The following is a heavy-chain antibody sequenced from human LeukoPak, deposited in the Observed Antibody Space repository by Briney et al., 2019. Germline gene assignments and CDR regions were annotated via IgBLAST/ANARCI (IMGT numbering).Heavy chain of an antibody. J-gene: IGHJ4*02. Sequence: GGSLRLSCAASGFTFSDCYMNWIRQAPGKGLEWVSYVSCGSTYTNYADSVKGRFTVSRDNAKNSLSLQMSSLRAEDTAVYYCTRSPYESGTPPTRLEDWGQGTLVTVSS. CDR3: TRSPYESGTPPTRLED. V-gene: IGHV3-11*03. CDR2: VSCGSTYT. CDR1: GFTFSDCY. D-gene: IGHD3-10*01.